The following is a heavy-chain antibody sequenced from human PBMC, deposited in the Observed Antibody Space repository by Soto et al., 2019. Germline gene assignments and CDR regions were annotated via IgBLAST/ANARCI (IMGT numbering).Heavy chain of an antibody. J-gene: IGHJ3*01. CDR2: IIPIPDIT. D-gene: IGHD3-3*01. CDR3: ARDRITTRGDAFDL. V-gene: IGHV1-69*08. Sequence: QVQLVQSGAEERKPGSSVKVSCKAPGGTFSTYIISWVRQAPGQGLEWMGRIIPIPDITNYAQKFQGRVTVTADRSTSTAYMELTSLKSEDTAVYYCARDRITTRGDAFDLWGQGTMVTVSS. CDR1: GGTFSTYI.